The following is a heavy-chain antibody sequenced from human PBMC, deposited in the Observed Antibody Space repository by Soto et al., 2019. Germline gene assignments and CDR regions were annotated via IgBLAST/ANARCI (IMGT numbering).Heavy chain of an antibody. CDR2: IIPLFGAT. CDR3: ARLIGEGYSGTYGLDY. Sequence: QVQLVQSGAEVKKPGSSVKVSCKASGGTFDNYAISWVRQALGQGLEWMGGIIPLFGATNYAQHFQGRVTITADKFTSTSYMELSSLKSEDTAVYYCARLIGEGYSGTYGLDYWGQGTLVTVSS. V-gene: IGHV1-69*06. D-gene: IGHD1-26*01. J-gene: IGHJ4*02. CDR1: GGTFDNYA.